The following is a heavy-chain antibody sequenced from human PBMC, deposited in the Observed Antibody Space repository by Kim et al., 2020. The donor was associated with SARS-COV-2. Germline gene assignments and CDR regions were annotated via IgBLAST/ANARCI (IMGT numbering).Heavy chain of an antibody. J-gene: IGHJ4*02. Sequence: SETLSLTCTVSGGSISSYYWSWIRQPPGKGLEWIGYIYYSGSTNYNPSLKSRVTISVDTSKNQFSLKLSSGTAADTAVYYCARAIAAAGYVGLWGQGTLVIVSS. CDR1: GGSISSYY. D-gene: IGHD6-13*01. CDR3: ARAIAAAGYVGL. V-gene: IGHV4-59*01. CDR2: IYYSGST.